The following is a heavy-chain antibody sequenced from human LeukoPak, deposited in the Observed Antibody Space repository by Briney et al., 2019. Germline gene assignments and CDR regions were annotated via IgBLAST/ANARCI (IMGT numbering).Heavy chain of an antibody. Sequence: SETLSLTRTVSGGSISSHYWSWIRQPPGKGLEWIGYIYCSGSTNYNPSLKSRVTISVDTSKNQFSLKLSSVTAADTAVYYCARDRSGSHYRNDAFDIWGQGTMVTVSS. CDR1: GGSISSHY. D-gene: IGHD1-26*01. CDR2: IYCSGST. J-gene: IGHJ3*02. CDR3: ARDRSGSHYRNDAFDI. V-gene: IGHV4-59*11.